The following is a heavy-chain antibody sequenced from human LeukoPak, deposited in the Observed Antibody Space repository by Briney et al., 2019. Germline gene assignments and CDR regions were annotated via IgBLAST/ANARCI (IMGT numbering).Heavy chain of an antibody. CDR1: GYTFTSHY. J-gene: IGHJ6*02. V-gene: IGHV1-46*01. CDR2: INPSAGTT. Sequence: GASVKASCKASGYTFTSHYMHWVRQAPGQGLEWMGIINPSAGTTSHAQKFQGRLTMTRDTSTSTVYMELSSLRSEDTAVYYCARDVFFYYGMDVWGQGTTVTVSS. CDR3: ARDVFFYYGMDV.